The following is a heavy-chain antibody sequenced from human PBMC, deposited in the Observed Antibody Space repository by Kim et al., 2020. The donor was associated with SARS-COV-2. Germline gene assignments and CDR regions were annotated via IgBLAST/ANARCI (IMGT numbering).Heavy chain of an antibody. CDR2: ISWNSGSI. J-gene: IGHJ4*01. Sequence: GGSLRLSCAASGFTFDDYAMHWVRQAPGKGLEWVSGISWNSGSIGYADSVKGRFTISRDNAKNSLYLQMNSLRAEDTALYYCAKGSKGAVVTAEPDYWG. CDR3: AKGSKGAVVTAEPDY. D-gene: IGHD2-21*02. V-gene: IGHV3-9*01. CDR1: GFTFDDYA.